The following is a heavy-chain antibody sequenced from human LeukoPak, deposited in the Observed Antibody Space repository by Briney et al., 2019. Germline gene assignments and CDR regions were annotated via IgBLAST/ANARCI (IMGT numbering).Heavy chain of an antibody. Sequence: GGTLRLSCAASGFTFSSYGMSWVRQAPGKGLEWVSVISGSGGSTYYADSVKGRFTISRDNSKNTLYLQMNSLRAEDTAVYYCAKTYYYDSSGYYYYWGQGTLVTVSS. CDR1: GFTFSSYG. CDR2: ISGSGGST. V-gene: IGHV3-23*01. J-gene: IGHJ4*02. CDR3: AKTYYYDSSGYYYY. D-gene: IGHD3-22*01.